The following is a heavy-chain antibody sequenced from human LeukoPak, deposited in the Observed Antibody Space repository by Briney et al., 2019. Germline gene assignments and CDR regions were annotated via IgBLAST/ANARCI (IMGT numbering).Heavy chain of an antibody. V-gene: IGHV2-5*02. J-gene: IGHJ5*02. CDR3: AHSGGYSSGWYGPPQNWFDP. D-gene: IGHD6-19*01. CDR1: GFSLSTSGVG. Sequence: ESGPTLVKPTQTLTLTCTFSGFSLSTSGVGVGWIRQPPGKALEWLALIYWDDDKRYSPSLKSRLTITKDTSKNQVVLTMTNMDPVDTATYYCAHSGGYSSGWYGPPQNWFDPWGQGTLVTVPS. CDR2: IYWDDDK.